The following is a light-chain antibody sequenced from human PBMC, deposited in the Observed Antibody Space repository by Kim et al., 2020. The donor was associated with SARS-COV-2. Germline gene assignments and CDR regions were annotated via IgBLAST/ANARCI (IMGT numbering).Light chain of an antibody. J-gene: IGLJ3*02. Sequence: GQRVTTSCFGSGSNIERNVVNWYQQFPGTAPKLLMYATDQRSSGVPDRFSGSRSGTSASLAISGLQSDDEADYYCATWDDSLNEWVFGGGTQLTVL. CDR3: ATWDDSLNEWV. CDR2: ATD. V-gene: IGLV1-44*01. CDR1: GSNIERNV.